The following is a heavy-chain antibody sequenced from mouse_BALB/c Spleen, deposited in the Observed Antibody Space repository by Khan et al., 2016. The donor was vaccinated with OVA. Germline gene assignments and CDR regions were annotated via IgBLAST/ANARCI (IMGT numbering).Heavy chain of an antibody. CDR2: ISSAGTYT. CDR3: ARHWVGIMDY. CDR1: GFTFSTYG. D-gene: IGHD1-1*01. J-gene: IGHJ4*01. V-gene: IGHV5-6*01. Sequence: EVELVESGGDLVKPGGSLKLSCAASGFTFSTYGMSWVRQTPDKRLEWVATISSAGTYTYYPDSVKGRFTISRDNAKNTLYLQMNSLRSEDTAMYYCARHWVGIMDYWGQGTSLTVSA.